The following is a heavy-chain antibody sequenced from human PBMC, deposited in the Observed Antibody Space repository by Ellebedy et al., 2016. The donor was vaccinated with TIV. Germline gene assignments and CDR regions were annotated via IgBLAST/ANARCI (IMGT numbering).Heavy chain of an antibody. D-gene: IGHD1-7*01. Sequence: PGGALRLSCAASGVTFSNCGEHWVRQAPGKGLEWVAVRWYDGSNKYYADSVKGRFTISRDNSKNTLYLQMNSLRAEDTAVYYCARGITGTYLFDSWGQGTLVTVSS. CDR3: ARGITGTYLFDS. J-gene: IGHJ4*02. CDR2: RWYDGSNK. CDR1: GVTFSNCG. V-gene: IGHV3-33*01.